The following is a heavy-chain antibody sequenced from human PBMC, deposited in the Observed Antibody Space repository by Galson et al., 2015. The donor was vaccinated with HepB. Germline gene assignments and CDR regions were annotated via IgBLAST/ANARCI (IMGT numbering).Heavy chain of an antibody. CDR2: IHYSGST. CDR1: GGSISSYF. V-gene: IGHV4-59*01. CDR3: ARGVDYGDYVG. Sequence: SETLSLTCTVSGGSISSYFWSWIRQPPGKGLEWIGYIHYSGSTNYNPSLKRRVTISVDTSRNQFSLKLSSVTAADTAVYYCARGVDYGDYVGWGQGTLVTVSS. D-gene: IGHD4-17*01. J-gene: IGHJ4*02.